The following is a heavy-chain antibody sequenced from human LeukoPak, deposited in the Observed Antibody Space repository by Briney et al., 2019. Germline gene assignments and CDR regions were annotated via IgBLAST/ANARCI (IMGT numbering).Heavy chain of an antibody. CDR3: ATVPRSGYYYFDY. Sequence: GGSLRLSCAASGFTFSTYAMTWVRQAPGKGLEWVSFISGSGGSTYYADSVKGRFTISKDKSRNTLFLQMNSLRAEDTAVYYCATVPRSGYYYFDYWGQGTLVTVSS. D-gene: IGHD5-12*01. CDR2: ISGSGGST. J-gene: IGHJ4*02. V-gene: IGHV3-23*01. CDR1: GFTFSTYA.